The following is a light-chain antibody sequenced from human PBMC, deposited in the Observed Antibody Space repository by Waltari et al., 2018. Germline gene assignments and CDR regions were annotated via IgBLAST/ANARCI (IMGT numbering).Light chain of an antibody. V-gene: IGKV3-20*01. CDR1: QRVSRA. Sequence: EIVLTQSPGSLSSSPGERVTPSCRASQRVSRALAWYQQKPGHAPRLLIFGASNRATGIPDRFSGSGSETDFSLTISILEPEDCAVDYCQHYVRLPATFGRGTKVEIK. CDR3: QHYVRLPAT. CDR2: GAS. J-gene: IGKJ1*01.